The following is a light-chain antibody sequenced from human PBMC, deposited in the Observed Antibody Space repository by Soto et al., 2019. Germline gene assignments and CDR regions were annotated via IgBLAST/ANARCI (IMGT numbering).Light chain of an antibody. Sequence: QSVLTQPASVPGSPGQSITLLCTGTSSDFGIYNSVSWYQQHPGKAPKLMIHDVTNRPSGVSGRFSGSRSGNTASLTISGLQAEDEADYYCSYFTSSSSYVFGPGTKVTV. J-gene: IGLJ1*01. CDR2: DVT. V-gene: IGLV2-14*03. CDR1: SSDFGIYNS. CDR3: SYFTSSSSYV.